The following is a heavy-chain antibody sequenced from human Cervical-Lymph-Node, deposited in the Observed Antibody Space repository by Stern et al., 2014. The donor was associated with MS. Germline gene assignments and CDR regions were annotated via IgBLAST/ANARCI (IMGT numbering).Heavy chain of an antibody. CDR1: GFTFSNSW. Sequence: EVQLVESGGGLVQPGGSLRLSCAASGFTFSNSWMHWVRQAPGKGLVWVSRINRDGSTTTYADSVKGRFTISRDNAKSTLYLQMSSLRAEDTAVYYCTILSGPFDRWGQGTLVTVSS. J-gene: IGHJ4*02. CDR2: INRDGSTT. D-gene: IGHD3-10*01. CDR3: TILSGPFDR. V-gene: IGHV3-74*02.